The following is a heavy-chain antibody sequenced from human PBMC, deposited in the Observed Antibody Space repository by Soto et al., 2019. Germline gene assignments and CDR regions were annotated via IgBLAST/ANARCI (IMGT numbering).Heavy chain of an antibody. CDR3: ARGPANQVITIFGVVIDY. V-gene: IGHV3-11*01. CDR2: ISSSGSTI. J-gene: IGHJ4*02. Sequence: GGSLRLSCAASGFTFSDYYMSWIRQAPGKGLEWVSYISSSGSTIYYADSVKGRFTISRDNAKNSLYLQMNSLRAEDTAVYYCARGPANQVITIFGVVIDYWGQGTLVTVSS. D-gene: IGHD3-3*01. CDR1: GFTFSDYY.